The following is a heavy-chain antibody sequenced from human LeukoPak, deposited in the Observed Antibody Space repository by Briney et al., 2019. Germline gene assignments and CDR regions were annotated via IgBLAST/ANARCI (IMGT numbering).Heavy chain of an antibody. J-gene: IGHJ6*03. V-gene: IGHV3-7*01. CDR3: ARDAGTYYMDV. CDR2: IKEDEREK. Sequence: GGSLRLSCAASGFTFRSYWMSWVRQAPGKGLEWVANIKEDEREKHYVDSVKGRFTISRDNSKNTLYLQMNSLRAEDTAVYYCARDAGTYYMDVWGKGTTVTVSS. CDR1: GFTFRSYW. D-gene: IGHD1-1*01.